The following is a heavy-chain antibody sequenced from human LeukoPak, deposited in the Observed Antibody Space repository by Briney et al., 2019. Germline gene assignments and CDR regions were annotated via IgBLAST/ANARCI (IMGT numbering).Heavy chain of an antibody. CDR1: GGTFSSYA. D-gene: IGHD3-22*01. Sequence: GASVKVSCKASGGTFSSYAISWVRQAPGQGLEWMGGIIPIFGTANYAQKFQGRVTITADESTSTAYMELSSLRSEDTAVYYCARSVREAYYYDSSGPPHYWGQGTLVTVSS. CDR3: ARSVREAYYYDSSGPPHY. J-gene: IGHJ4*02. V-gene: IGHV1-69*01. CDR2: IIPIFGTA.